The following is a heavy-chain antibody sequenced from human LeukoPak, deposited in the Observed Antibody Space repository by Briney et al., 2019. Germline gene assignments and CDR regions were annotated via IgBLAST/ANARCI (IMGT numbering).Heavy chain of an antibody. V-gene: IGHV1-46*01. CDR3: ARASYYYDSSVLMYY. CDR1: GYTFTSYY. J-gene: IGHJ4*02. D-gene: IGHD3-22*01. Sequence: ASVKVSCKASGYTFTSYYMHWVRQAPGQGLEWMGIINPSGGSTSYAQKFQGRVTMTRDMSTSTVYMELSSLRSEDTAVYYCARASYYYDSSVLMYYWGQGTLATVSS. CDR2: INPSGGST.